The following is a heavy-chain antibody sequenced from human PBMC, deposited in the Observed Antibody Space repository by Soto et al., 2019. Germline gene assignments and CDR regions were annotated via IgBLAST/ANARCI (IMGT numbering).Heavy chain of an antibody. J-gene: IGHJ6*02. Sequence: SETLSLTCTVSGGSISSYYWSWIRQPPGKGLEWIGYVHDSWGSHYNPSLKSRVAISLDTSKSQFSLKLTSVTATDTALYYCAKGRSYYYYYGVDVWGQGTTVTVSS. CDR2: VHDSWGS. V-gene: IGHV4-59*08. CDR3: AKGRSYYYYYGVDV. CDR1: GGSISSYY.